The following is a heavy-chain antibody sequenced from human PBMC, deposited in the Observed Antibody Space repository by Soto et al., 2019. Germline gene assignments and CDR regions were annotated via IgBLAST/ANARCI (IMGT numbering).Heavy chain of an antibody. J-gene: IGHJ6*02. Sequence: NPSETLSLTCTVSGGSISSSNYYLGWIRQPPGKGLEWIGSIHYSGSTYYNSSLKSRVTISVDTSKNQFSLKLSSVTAADTAVYYCARAGGRLWFGEFYYGMDVWGQGTTVTVSS. CDR2: IHYSGST. V-gene: IGHV4-39*01. D-gene: IGHD3-10*01. CDR3: ARAGGRLWFGEFYYGMDV. CDR1: GGSISSSNYY.